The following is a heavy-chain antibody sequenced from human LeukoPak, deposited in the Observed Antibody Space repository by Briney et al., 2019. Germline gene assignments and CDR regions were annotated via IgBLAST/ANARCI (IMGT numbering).Heavy chain of an antibody. J-gene: IGHJ6*02. CDR3: ARAGDYYYYYGMDV. V-gene: IGHV1-18*01. CDR2: ISAYNGNT. Sequence: ASVKVSCKAPGYTFTSYGISWVRQAPGQGLEWMGWISAYNGNTNYAQKLQGRVTMTTDTSTSTAYMELRSLRSDDTAVYYCARAGDYYYYYGMDVWGQGTTVTVSS. CDR1: GYTFTSYG. D-gene: IGHD4-17*01.